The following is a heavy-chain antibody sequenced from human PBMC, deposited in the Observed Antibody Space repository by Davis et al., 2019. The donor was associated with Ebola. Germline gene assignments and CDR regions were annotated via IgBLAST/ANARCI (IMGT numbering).Heavy chain of an antibody. Sequence: GESLKISCAASGFTSSGFTFSDYDMPWVRQAPGKGLEWFSTISKTSVYTYYAESVKGRFTITRDNAKNSLYLQMDGLRVDDTAIYYCASGIDYWGQGSLVTVSS. J-gene: IGHJ4*02. CDR2: ISKTSVYT. CDR3: ASGIDY. CDR1: GFTSSGFTFSDYD. V-gene: IGHV3-21*01.